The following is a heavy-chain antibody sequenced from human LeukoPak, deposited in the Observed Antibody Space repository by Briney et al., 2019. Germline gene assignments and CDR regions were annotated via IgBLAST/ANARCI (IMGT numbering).Heavy chain of an antibody. Sequence: GGSLRLTCAASGFTFSSYSMNWVRQAPGKGLEWVSSISSSSSYMYYADSVKGRFTISRDNAKNSLYLQMNSLRAEDTAVYYCARVLTAPHDGAWGQGTLVTVSS. CDR3: ARVLTAPHDGA. J-gene: IGHJ5*02. CDR1: GFTFSSYS. V-gene: IGHV3-21*01. D-gene: IGHD1-1*01. CDR2: ISSSSSYM.